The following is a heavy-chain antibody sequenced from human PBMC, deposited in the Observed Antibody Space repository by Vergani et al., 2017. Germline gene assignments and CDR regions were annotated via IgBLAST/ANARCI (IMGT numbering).Heavy chain of an antibody. CDR2: INHSGST. CDR3: ARGRYCSSTSCYTTNYYYMDV. CDR1: GGSFSGYY. D-gene: IGHD2-2*02. J-gene: IGHJ6*03. Sequence: QVQLQQWCAGLLKPSETLSLTCAVYGGSFSGYYWSWIRQPPGKGLEWIGEINHSGSTNYNPSLKSRVTISVDTSKNQFSLKLSSVTAADTAVYYCARGRYCSSTSCYTTNYYYMDVWGKGTTVTVSS. V-gene: IGHV4-34*01.